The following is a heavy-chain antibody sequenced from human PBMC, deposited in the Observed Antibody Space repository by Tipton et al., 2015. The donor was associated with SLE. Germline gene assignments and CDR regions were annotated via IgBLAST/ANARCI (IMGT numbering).Heavy chain of an antibody. CDR3: AKDLRSGGSYSGYFDY. Sequence: QLVQSGGGLVQPGRSLRLSCAASGFTFSDYWMSWVRQAPGKGLEWVANIKQDGRDKYYVDSVKGRFTISRDNAKSSLYLQMNSLRPEDTALYYCAKDLRSGGSYSGYFDYWGQGTLVTVSS. V-gene: IGHV3-7*03. CDR1: GFTFSDYW. D-gene: IGHD1-26*01. J-gene: IGHJ4*02. CDR2: IKQDGRDK.